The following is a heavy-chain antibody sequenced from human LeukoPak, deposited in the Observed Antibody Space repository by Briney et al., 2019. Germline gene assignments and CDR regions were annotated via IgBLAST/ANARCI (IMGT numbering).Heavy chain of an antibody. CDR1: GFTFSSYG. V-gene: IGHV3-30*18. Sequence: PGGSLRLSCAASGFTFSSYGMHWVRQAPGKGLERVAVISYDGSNKYYADSVKGRFTISRDNSKNTLYLQMNSLRAEDTAVYYCAKVGSLDYDFWSPAGYWGQGTLVTVSS. CDR2: ISYDGSNK. CDR3: AKVGSLDYDFWSPAGY. J-gene: IGHJ4*02. D-gene: IGHD3-3*01.